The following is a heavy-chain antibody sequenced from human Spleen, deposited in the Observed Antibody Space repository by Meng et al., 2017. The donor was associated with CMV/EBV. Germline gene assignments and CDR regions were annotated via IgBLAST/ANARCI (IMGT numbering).Heavy chain of an antibody. CDR3: ARDLVYDSSSSYYYGMDV. Sequence: GSLRLSCTVSGGSVSSSSYYWGWIRQPPGGGLEWIGSIYYSGSAYYNPSLKSRVTISVDTSKNQFSLKLSSVTAADTAVYYCARDLVYDSSSSYYYGMDVWGQGTTVTVSS. CDR1: GGSVSSSSYY. D-gene: IGHD6-6*01. CDR2: IYYSGSA. V-gene: IGHV4-39*07. J-gene: IGHJ6*02.